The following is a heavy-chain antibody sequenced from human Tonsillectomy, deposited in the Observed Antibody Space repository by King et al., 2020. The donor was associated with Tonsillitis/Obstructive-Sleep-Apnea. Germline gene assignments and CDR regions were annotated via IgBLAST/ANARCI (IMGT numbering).Heavy chain of an antibody. J-gene: IGHJ5*02. CDR2: IRSKAYGGTT. Sequence: VQLVESGGGLVQPGRSLRLSCTASGFTFGNYGMSWVRQAPGKGLEWVGFIRSKAYGGTTQYAASVKGRFTVSRDESKSIAYLQMNSLKTEDTAVYYCNRGGTYYDFWSGSNWFDPWGQGTLVTVSS. CDR3: NRGGTYYDFWSGSNWFDP. D-gene: IGHD3-3*01. CDR1: GFTFGNYG. V-gene: IGHV3-49*04.